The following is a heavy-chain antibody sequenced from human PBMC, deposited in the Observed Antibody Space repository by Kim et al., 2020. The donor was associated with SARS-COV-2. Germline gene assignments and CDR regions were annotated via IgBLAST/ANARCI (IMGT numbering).Heavy chain of an antibody. Sequence: SQTLSLTCAISGDSVSSNSAAWNWIRQSPSRGLEWLGRTYYRSKWYNDYAVSVKSRITINPDTSKNQFSLQLNSVTPEDTAVYYCARDHEQVAGSITMVRGVHWFDPWGQGTLVTVSS. CDR1: GDSVSSNSAA. V-gene: IGHV6-1*01. J-gene: IGHJ5*02. CDR2: TYYRSKWYN. D-gene: IGHD3-10*01. CDR3: ARDHEQVAGSITMVRGVHWFDP.